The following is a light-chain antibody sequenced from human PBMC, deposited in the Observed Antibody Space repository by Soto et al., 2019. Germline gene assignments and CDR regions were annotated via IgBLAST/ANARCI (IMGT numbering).Light chain of an antibody. CDR3: SSYAGSNSYV. Sequence: QSVLTQPPSASGSPGQSVTISCTGTNSDVGGYNFVSWYQHHPGKAPKLMIYDVSQRPSGVPDRFSGSKSGNTASLTVSGLQAEDEAEYFCSSYAGSNSYVFGPGTKLTVL. V-gene: IGLV2-8*01. CDR2: DVS. CDR1: NSDVGGYNF. J-gene: IGLJ1*01.